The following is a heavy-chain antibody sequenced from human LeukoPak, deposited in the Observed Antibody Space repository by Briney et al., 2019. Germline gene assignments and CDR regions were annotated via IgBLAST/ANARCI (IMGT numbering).Heavy chain of an antibody. CDR1: GGSFSGYY. V-gene: IGHV4-34*01. D-gene: IGHD4-11*01. J-gene: IGHJ6*02. Sequence: SETLSLTCAVYGGSFSGYYWSWIRQPPGKGLEWIGEINHSGSTNYNPSLKSRVTISVDTSKNQFSLKLSSVTAADTAVYYCARWATTPNYGMDVWGQGTTVTVSS. CDR2: INHSGST. CDR3: ARWATTPNYGMDV.